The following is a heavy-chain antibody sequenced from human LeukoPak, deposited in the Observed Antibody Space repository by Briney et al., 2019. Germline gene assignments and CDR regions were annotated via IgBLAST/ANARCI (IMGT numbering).Heavy chain of an antibody. D-gene: IGHD1/OR15-1a*01. CDR1: VYLVIYYY. CDR3: ARVQNNACYY. J-gene: IGHJ4*02. CDR2: LRGDTGDT. Sequence: GASVTVTFTSSVYLVIYYYMHWVRQAPGQGLEWMGWLRGDTGDTDSPQKFKGRVTMTRDTATNTAYMQLSRLTSDDTALYSCARVQNNACYYGGQGALVTVSS. V-gene: IGHV1-2*02.